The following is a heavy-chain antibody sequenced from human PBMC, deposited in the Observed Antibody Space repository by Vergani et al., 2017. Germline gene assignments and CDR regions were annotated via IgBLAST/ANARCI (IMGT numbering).Heavy chain of an antibody. CDR3: AKAYTTASYYYYYMDV. J-gene: IGHJ6*03. D-gene: IGHD1-1*01. Sequence: EMQLLDSGGGLVQPGGSLRLSCAASGFTFSTYATSWVRQAPGKGLEWVSAISGSGGSTYYADSVKGRFTISRDNSKNTLYLQMNSLRAEDTAVYYCAKAYTTASYYYYYMDVWGKGTTVTVSS. CDR2: ISGSGGST. V-gene: IGHV3-23*01. CDR1: GFTFSTYA.